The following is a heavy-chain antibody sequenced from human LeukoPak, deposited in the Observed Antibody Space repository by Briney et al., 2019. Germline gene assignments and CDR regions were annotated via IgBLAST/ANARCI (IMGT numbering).Heavy chain of an antibody. CDR3: ARRTDTAMGDFDY. J-gene: IGHJ4*02. Sequence: GESLKISCKASGYNFTSDWIGWVRQMPGKGLEWMGIIYLSDSDTRYSPSFQGQVTISADKSISTAYLQWSSLKASDTAMYYCARRTDTAMGDFDYWGQGTLVTVSS. V-gene: IGHV5-51*01. CDR1: GYNFTSDW. D-gene: IGHD5-18*01. CDR2: IYLSDSDT.